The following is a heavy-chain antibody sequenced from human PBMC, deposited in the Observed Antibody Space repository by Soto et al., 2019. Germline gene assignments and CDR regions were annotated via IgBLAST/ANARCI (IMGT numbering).Heavy chain of an antibody. CDR3: ARGGWGISSTPYYDNYYYMDI. V-gene: IGHV4-34*01. J-gene: IGHJ6*03. CDR1: GGTFSAYY. Sequence: SETLSLTCAVHGGTFSAYYWSWIRQAPGKGLEWIGEINHRGSATYSPSLKSRVTISVDTSKDQFSLRLTSLTAADTAVYICARGGWGISSTPYYDNYYYMDIWGKGTTVTVSS. CDR2: INHRGSA. D-gene: IGHD3-22*01.